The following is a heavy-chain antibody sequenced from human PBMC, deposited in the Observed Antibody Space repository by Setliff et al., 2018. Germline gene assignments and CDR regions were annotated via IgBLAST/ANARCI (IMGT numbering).Heavy chain of an antibody. CDR2: ISSDGSTV. CDR3: AKGNNWNYVPGDYFDF. V-gene: IGHV3-11*04. D-gene: IGHD1-7*01. CDR1: GSSIISDYY. J-gene: IGHJ4*02. Sequence: LSLTCAVSGSSIISDYYWVWIRQAPGKGLEWVSYISSDGSTVFYADSVKGRFTISRDNAKNSLYLQMNSLRADDMAIYYCAKGNNWNYVPGDYFDFWGQGTLVTVSS.